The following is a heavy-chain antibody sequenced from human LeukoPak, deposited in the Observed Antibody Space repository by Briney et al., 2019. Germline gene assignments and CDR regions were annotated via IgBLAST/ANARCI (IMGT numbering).Heavy chain of an antibody. CDR2: IIEGGDVK. V-gene: IGHV3-7*01. Sequence: GESLRLSCAASGFTFSAYWMTWVRQAPGKGLAWVANIIEGGDVKYYVDSVKGRFTISRDNTKNSLYLQMTSLRADDTAVYYCARVGKNGWDFDHWGQGTLVIVSS. CDR1: GFTFSAYW. CDR3: ARVGKNGWDFDH. J-gene: IGHJ4*02. D-gene: IGHD6-19*01.